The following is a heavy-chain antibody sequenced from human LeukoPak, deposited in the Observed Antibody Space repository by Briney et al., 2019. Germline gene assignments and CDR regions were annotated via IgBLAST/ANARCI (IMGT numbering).Heavy chain of an antibody. V-gene: IGHV3-21*01. D-gene: IGHD5-18*01. Sequence: ETLSLTCTVSGGSISSSSYYWGWVRQTPGKGLEWVSSISSSSSYIYYADSVKGRFTISRDNAKNSLYLQMNSLRAEDTAVYYCAREEVDTAIAFDYWGQGTLVTVSS. CDR1: GGSISSSSYY. J-gene: IGHJ4*02. CDR3: AREEVDTAIAFDY. CDR2: ISSSSSYI.